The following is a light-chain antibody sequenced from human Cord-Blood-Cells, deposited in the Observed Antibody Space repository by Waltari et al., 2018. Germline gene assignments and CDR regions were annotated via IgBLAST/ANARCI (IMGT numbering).Light chain of an antibody. CDR2: WAS. CDR1: QSVLYSYNNKYY. CDR3: QQYYSTLWT. V-gene: IGKV4-1*01. Sequence: DIVMTQSPDSLAVSLGERATINCKSSQSVLYSYNNKYYLAWYQQKPGQPPKLLIYWASTRESGVPDRFSGSGSGTDFTLTISSLQAEDVAVYYCQQYYSTLWTFGQGTKVEIK. J-gene: IGKJ1*01.